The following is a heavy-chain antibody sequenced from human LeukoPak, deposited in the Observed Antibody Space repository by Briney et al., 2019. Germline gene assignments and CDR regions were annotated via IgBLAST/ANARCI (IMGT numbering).Heavy chain of an antibody. D-gene: IGHD1-26*01. Sequence: GGSLRLSCAASGFTFSSSAMSWVRQAPGKGLEWVSGVSGGGGNTYYAGSVKGRFTISRDNSKNTLDLQMNSLRADDTAVYYCAKAGSIRFDYWGQGTLVTVSS. J-gene: IGHJ4*02. CDR2: VSGGGGNT. CDR3: AKAGSIRFDY. V-gene: IGHV3-23*01. CDR1: GFTFSSSA.